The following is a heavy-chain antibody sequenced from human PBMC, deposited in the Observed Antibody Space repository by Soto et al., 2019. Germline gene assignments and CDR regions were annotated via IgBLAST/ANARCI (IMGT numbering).Heavy chain of an antibody. CDR2: ISYDGSNK. J-gene: IGHJ1*01. CDR3: VHSSGWLEYFQH. D-gene: IGHD6-19*01. CDR1: GFTFSSYA. V-gene: IGHV3-30-3*01. Sequence: QVQLVESGGGVVQPGRSLRLSCAASGFTFSSYAMHWVRQAPGKGLEWVAVISYDGSNKYYADSVKGRFTISRDNSKNTLYLQMNSLRAEDTAVYYCVHSSGWLEYFQHWGQGTLVTVSS.